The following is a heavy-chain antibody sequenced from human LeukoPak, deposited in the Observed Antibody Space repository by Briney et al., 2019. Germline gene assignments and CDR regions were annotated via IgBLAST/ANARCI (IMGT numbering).Heavy chain of an antibody. V-gene: IGHV4-4*07. CDR2: IYTSGST. CDR3: ARDFTMVRGARGLNWFDP. J-gene: IGHJ5*02. Sequence: SETLSLTCTVSGSCISSSYWSWIRQPAGKGLEWIGRIYTSGSTNYNPSLKSRLTMSVDTSKNQFSLKLSSVTAADTAVYYCARDFTMVRGARGLNWFDPWGQGTLVTVSS. D-gene: IGHD3-10*01. CDR1: GSCISSSY.